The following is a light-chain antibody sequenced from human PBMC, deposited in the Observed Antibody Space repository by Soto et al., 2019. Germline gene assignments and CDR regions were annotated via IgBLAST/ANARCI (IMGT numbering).Light chain of an antibody. CDR3: QQYDNWSRT. J-gene: IGKJ1*01. CDR1: QSVSSW. V-gene: IGKV3D-15*01. Sequence: EVLMAQSPATLSVCAGERVTVSCRASQSVSSWLAWYQQKPGKAPKLLIYDASSWASGIPARFSGSGSGTEFTLTISSLHSEDFAVYYCQQYDNWSRTFGQGTKVDIK. CDR2: DAS.